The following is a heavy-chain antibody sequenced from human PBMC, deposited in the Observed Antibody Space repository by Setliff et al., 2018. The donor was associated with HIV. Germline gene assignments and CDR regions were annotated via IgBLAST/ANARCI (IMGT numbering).Heavy chain of an antibody. CDR3: ARPRVFDSFDV. V-gene: IGHV1-2*06. CDR2: ISPNNGAA. D-gene: IGHD6-6*01. J-gene: IGHJ3*01. Sequence: GPSVKVSCKAIGYMILGYKMNWVRQAPGQGLEWIGRISPNNGAAEYAPKFQGRVSMTLDTSISTAYLEIPRLISDDAAVYFCARPRVFDSFDVWGQGTKVTVSS. CDR1: GYMILGYK.